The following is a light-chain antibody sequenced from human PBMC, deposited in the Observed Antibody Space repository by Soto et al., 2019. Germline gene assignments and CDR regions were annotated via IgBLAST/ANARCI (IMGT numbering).Light chain of an antibody. J-gene: IGKJ1*01. CDR2: LGS. CDR1: QSLLHSNGYNY. V-gene: IGKV2-28*01. CDR3: VQALQSPPWT. Sequence: DIVMTQSPLSLPVTPGEPASISCRSSQSLLHSNGYNYLDWYLQKPGQPPQLLIYLGSNRASGVPDRFSGSGSGTDFTLKISRVEAEDVGVYYCVQALQSPPWTFGQGTKVDIK.